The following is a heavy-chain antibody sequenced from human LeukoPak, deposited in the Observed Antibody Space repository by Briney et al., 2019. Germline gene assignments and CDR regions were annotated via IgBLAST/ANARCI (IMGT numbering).Heavy chain of an antibody. V-gene: IGHV3-9*01. J-gene: IGHJ4*02. CDR2: ISWNSGSI. Sequence: GGSLRLSCAASGFTFDDYAMHWVRQAPGKGLEWVSGISWNSGSIGYADSVKGRFTISRDNSKNTLYLQMNSLRAEDTAVYYCAKDAVLRYFDWLPEPIFFDYWGQGTLVTVSS. D-gene: IGHD3-9*01. CDR3: AKDAVLRYFDWLPEPIFFDY. CDR1: GFTFDDYA.